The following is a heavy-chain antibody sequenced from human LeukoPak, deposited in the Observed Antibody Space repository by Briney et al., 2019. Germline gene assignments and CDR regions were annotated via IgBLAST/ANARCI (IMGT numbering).Heavy chain of an antibody. Sequence: PGGSLRLSCAASGLNVSRNYMSWVRQAPGKGLEWVSVIYSGGNIYYADSVKGRFTISRDNSKNTLYLQMNSLRAEDTAVYYCAREGSTYYDILTGYFHFDYWGQGALVAVSS. CDR2: IYSGGNI. CDR3: AREGSTYYDILTGYFHFDY. J-gene: IGHJ4*02. V-gene: IGHV3-66*02. D-gene: IGHD3-9*01. CDR1: GLNVSRNY.